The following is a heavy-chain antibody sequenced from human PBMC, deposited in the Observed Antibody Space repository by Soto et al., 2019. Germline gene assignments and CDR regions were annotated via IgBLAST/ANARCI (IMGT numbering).Heavy chain of an antibody. Sequence: GGSLRLSCVASGFTFIKAWMNWVGQDKGNGLVLVGRIKSKTDGGITDYAAPVKGRFTISRDDSKNTLYLQMNSLKTEDTAVFYCTTAKPWITFHTFDYWGQGTLVTVSS. D-gene: IGHD3-16*01. CDR2: IKSKTDGGIT. CDR1: GFTFIKAW. CDR3: TTAKPWITFHTFDY. J-gene: IGHJ4*02. V-gene: IGHV3-15*07.